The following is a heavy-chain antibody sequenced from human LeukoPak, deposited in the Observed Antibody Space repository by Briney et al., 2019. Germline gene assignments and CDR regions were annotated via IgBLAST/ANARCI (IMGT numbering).Heavy chain of an antibody. V-gene: IGHV3-66*04. CDR3: VRPKHSSISWLHYGMDV. CDR1: GFXVSSSH. D-gene: IGHD2-2*01. CDR2: IYSDGRT. J-gene: IGHJ6*02. Sequence: GGSLRLSCAASGFXVSSSHLTWVRQAPGKGLEWVSLIYSDGRTYYADSVRGRFTISRDNSKNTLYLQMNSLRVEDTAVFYCVRPKHSSISWLHYGMDVWGQGTTVIVSS.